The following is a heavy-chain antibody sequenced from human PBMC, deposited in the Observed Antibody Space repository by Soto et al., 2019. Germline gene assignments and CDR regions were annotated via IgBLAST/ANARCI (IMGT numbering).Heavy chain of an antibody. CDR1: GFTFSSYA. D-gene: IGHD5-18*01. J-gene: IGHJ4*02. CDR2: ISYDGSNK. CDR3: ARDGRYSYGGYYFDY. Sequence: QVQLVESGGGVVQPGRSLRLSCAASGFTFSSYAMLWVRQAPGKGLEWVAVISYDGSNKYYADSVKGRFTISRDNSKNTLYLQMNSLRAEDTAVYYCARDGRYSYGGYYFDYWGQGTLVTVSS. V-gene: IGHV3-30-3*01.